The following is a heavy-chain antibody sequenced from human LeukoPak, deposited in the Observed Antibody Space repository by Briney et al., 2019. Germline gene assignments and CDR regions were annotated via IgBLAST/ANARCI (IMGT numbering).Heavy chain of an antibody. D-gene: IGHD6-19*01. CDR1: GGSISSYY. CDR3: ARRGSDWGQFDY. CDR2: IYYSGST. Sequence: SETLSLTCSVSGGSISSYYWSWIRQPPGKGLEWIGYIYYSGSTNYNPSLKSRVTISVDTSKNQFSLMLSPVTAADTAVYYCARRGSDWGQFDYWGQGTLVTVSS. J-gene: IGHJ4*02. V-gene: IGHV4-59*08.